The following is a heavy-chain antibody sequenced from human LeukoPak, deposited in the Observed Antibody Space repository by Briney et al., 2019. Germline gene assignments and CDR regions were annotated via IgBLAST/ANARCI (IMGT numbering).Heavy chain of an antibody. Sequence: ETLSLTCTVSGGSISSYYWSWVRQAPGKGLEWVSVIYSGGSTYYADSVKGRFTISRHNSKNTLYLQMNSLRAEDTAVYYCAASLRYFDWHFDYWGQGTLVTVSS. V-gene: IGHV3-53*04. J-gene: IGHJ4*02. CDR3: AASLRYFDWHFDY. CDR2: IYSGGST. D-gene: IGHD3-9*01. CDR1: GGSISSYY.